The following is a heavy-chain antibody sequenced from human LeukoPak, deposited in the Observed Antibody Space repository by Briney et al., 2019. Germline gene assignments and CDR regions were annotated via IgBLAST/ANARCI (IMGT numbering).Heavy chain of an antibody. CDR1: GFTFSDYY. Sequence: PGGSLRLSCAASGFTFSDYYMSWIRQAPGKGLEWVSYISSSGSTIYYADSVKGRFTISRDNAKNPLYLQMNSLRAEDTAVYYCARVGSYSSSSYYYYYMDVWGKGTTVTVSS. D-gene: IGHD6-6*01. CDR2: ISSSGSTI. J-gene: IGHJ6*03. CDR3: ARVGSYSSSSYYYYYMDV. V-gene: IGHV3-11*01.